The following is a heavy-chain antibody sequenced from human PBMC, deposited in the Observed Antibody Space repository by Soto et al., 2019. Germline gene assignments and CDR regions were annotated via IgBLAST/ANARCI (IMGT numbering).Heavy chain of an antibody. V-gene: IGHV1-69*06. CDR3: GREWRQMSRGGFFDY. CDR2: IVPLSGTP. CDR1: GGNSNSYS. D-gene: IGHD5-12*01. Sequence: QVRLVQSGAEVKKPGSSVKLSCKVSGGNSNSYSIAWVRQAPGQGLQWLGTIVPLSGTPNHAQQFQARVTITADTSTNTVYLELSSLRSEDTAIYYCGREWRQMSRGGFFDYWGQGSLVTISS. J-gene: IGHJ4*02.